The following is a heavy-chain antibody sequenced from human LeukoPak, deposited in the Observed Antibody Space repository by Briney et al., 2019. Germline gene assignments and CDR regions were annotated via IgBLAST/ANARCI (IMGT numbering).Heavy chain of an antibody. J-gene: IGHJ5*02. V-gene: IGHV3-11*01. Sequence: GGSLRLSCAASGFTFNDYYMSWIRQAPGKGLEWISYINIGGTNTHYADSVKGRFTISRDNAKKSLYLEMNNLRAEATAVYYCATDGAGFDTWGQGVLVTVSS. CDR1: GFTFNDYY. CDR3: ATDGAGFDT. CDR2: INIGGTNT.